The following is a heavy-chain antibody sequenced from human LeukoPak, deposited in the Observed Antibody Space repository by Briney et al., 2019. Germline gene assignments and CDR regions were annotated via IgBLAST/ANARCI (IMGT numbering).Heavy chain of an antibody. D-gene: IGHD2-2*01. V-gene: IGHV3-23*01. CDR3: AYSSSTFTWYFDY. CDR1: GFTVSSYA. J-gene: IGHJ4*02. Sequence: GGSLRLSCAASGFTVSSYAMSWVRQAPGKGLEWVSAISTSGDSTYYADSVKGRFTISRDNSKNTLYLQMNSLRAEDTAVYSCAYSSSTFTWYFDYWGQGTLVTVSS. CDR2: ISTSGDST.